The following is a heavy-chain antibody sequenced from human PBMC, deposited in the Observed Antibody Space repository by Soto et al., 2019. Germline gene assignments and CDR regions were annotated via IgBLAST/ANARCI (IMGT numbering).Heavy chain of an antibody. D-gene: IGHD5-12*01. CDR1: GFTFSGYA. CDR2: ISYDGSNK. J-gene: IGHJ6*02. V-gene: IGHV3-30-3*01. CDR3: ARESVGGYVYYNYGMDV. Sequence: GGSLRLSCAASGFTFSGYAMHWVRQAPGKGLECVAVISYDGSNKYYADPVKGRFTSSRDNSKNTLYLQMNSLRAEDTAVYYCARESVGGYVYYNYGMDVWGQGTTVTVSS.